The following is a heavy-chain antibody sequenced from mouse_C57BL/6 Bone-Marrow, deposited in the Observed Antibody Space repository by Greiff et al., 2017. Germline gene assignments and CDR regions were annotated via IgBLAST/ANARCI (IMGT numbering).Heavy chain of an antibody. CDR2: ISNGGGST. CDR3: ARLIYYGNYVWFAY. Sequence: EVQGVESGGGLVQPGGSLKLSCAASGFTFSDYYMSWVRQTPEKRLEWVAYISNGGGSTYYPDTVKGRFTISRDNAKNTLYLQMSRLKSEDTAMYYCARLIYYGNYVWFAYWGQGTLVTVSA. V-gene: IGHV5-12*01. J-gene: IGHJ3*01. CDR1: GFTFSDYY. D-gene: IGHD2-1*01.